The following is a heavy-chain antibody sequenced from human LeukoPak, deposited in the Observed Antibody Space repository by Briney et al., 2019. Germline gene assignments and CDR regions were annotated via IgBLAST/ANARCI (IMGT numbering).Heavy chain of an antibody. D-gene: IGHD3-22*01. CDR1: RYTFTSYG. J-gene: IGHJ3*02. Sequence: GASVKVSCKASRYTFTSYGISWVRQAPGQGLEWMGWISAYNGNTNYAQKLQGRVTMTTDTSTSTAYMELRSLRSDDTAVYYCARNYDQVSNDAFDIWGQGTMVTVS. V-gene: IGHV1-18*01. CDR2: ISAYNGNT. CDR3: ARNYDQVSNDAFDI.